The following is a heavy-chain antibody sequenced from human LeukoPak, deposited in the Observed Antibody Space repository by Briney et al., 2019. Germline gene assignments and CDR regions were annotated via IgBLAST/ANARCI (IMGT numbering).Heavy chain of an antibody. CDR3: ARARYSSSWTLDY. J-gene: IGHJ4*02. D-gene: IGHD6-13*01. CDR2: ISYDGSNK. V-gene: IGHV3-30*01. CDR1: GFTFSSYA. Sequence: GRSLRLSCAASGFTFSSYAMHWVRQAPGKGLEWVAVISYDGSNKYYADSVKGRFTISRDKSKNTLYLQMNSLRAEDTAVYYCARARYSSSWTLDYWGQGTLVTVSS.